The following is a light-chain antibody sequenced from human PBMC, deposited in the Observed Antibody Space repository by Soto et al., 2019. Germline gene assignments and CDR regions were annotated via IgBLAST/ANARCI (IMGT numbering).Light chain of an antibody. Sequence: EIVLTQSPATLSLSPGERATLSCRASQSVSNYLAWYQQRPGQAPRLLIYDASSRANGIPARFSGSGSGTDLTLTISSLEPEDFAVYYCQQRTNWPPLSFGGGTKVEIK. CDR2: DAS. CDR3: QQRTNWPPLS. V-gene: IGKV3-11*01. CDR1: QSVSNY. J-gene: IGKJ4*01.